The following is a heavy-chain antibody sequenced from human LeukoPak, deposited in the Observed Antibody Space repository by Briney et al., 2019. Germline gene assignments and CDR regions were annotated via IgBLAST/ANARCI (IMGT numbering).Heavy chain of an antibody. V-gene: IGHV3-23*01. J-gene: IGHJ4*02. CDR1: GFTFSSYA. D-gene: IGHD1-26*01. CDR3: AKPLLNSESYYGGVSAFDY. CDR2: ISGSGGST. Sequence: TGGSLRLSCAASGFTFSSYAMSWVRQAPGKGLEWVSAISGSGGSTYYADSVKGRFTISRDNSKNTLYLQMSSLRAEDTAVYYCAKPLLNSESYYGGVSAFDYWGQGTLVTVSS.